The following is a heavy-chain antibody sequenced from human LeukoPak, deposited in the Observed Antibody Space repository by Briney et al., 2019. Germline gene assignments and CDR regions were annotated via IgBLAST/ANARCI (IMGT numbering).Heavy chain of an antibody. CDR1: GFTFSSYA. J-gene: IGHJ4*02. V-gene: IGHV3-30-3*01. D-gene: IGHD3-10*01. CDR2: ISYDGSNK. Sequence: GRSLRLSCAASGFTFSSYAMHWVRQAPGKGLEWVAVISYDGSNKYYADSVKGRFTISRDNSKNTLYLQMNGLRAEDTAVYYCASPGDVVRREIFDYWGQGTLVTVSS. CDR3: ASPGDVVRREIFDY.